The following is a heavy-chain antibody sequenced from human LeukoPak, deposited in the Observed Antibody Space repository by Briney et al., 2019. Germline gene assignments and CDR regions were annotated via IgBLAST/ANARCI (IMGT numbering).Heavy chain of an antibody. CDR3: ARSPLDHSPYYFDY. V-gene: IGHV1-69*13. Sequence: GASVKVSCKASGGTFSSYAISWVRQAPGQGLEWMGGIIPIFGTANYAQKFQGRVTITADESTSTAYMELSSLRSEDTAVYYCARSPLDHSPYYFDYWGQGTLVNVSS. CDR1: GGTFSSYA. D-gene: IGHD1-1*01. J-gene: IGHJ4*02. CDR2: IIPIFGTA.